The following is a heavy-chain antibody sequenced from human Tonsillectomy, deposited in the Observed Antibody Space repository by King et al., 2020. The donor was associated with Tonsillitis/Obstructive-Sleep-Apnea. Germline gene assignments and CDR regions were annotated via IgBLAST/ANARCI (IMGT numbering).Heavy chain of an antibody. Sequence: TLKESGPVLVKPTETLTLTCTVSGFSLSNARMGVSWIRQPPGKALEWLAHFFSNDEKSYSTSLKSRLTISKDTSKSQVVLTMTNMDPVDTATYYCARLEGRGADIAPRKGFDYWGQGTLVTVSS. CDR1: GFSLSNARMG. CDR2: FFSNDEK. J-gene: IGHJ4*02. CDR3: ARLEGRGADIAPRKGFDY. D-gene: IGHD6-6*01. V-gene: IGHV2-26*01.